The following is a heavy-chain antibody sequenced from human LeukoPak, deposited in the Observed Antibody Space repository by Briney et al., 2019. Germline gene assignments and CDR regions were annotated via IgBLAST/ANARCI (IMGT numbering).Heavy chain of an antibody. D-gene: IGHD6-6*01. CDR3: ARDKGVAARRGAFDI. V-gene: IGHV4-59*01. CDR2: NYYSGST. CDR1: GGSISSYY. J-gene: IGHJ3*02. Sequence: SETLSLTCTVSGGSISSYYWSWIRQPPGKGLEWIGYNYYSGSTNYNPSLKSRVTISVDTSKNQFSLKLSSVTAADTAVYYCARDKGVAARRGAFDIWGQGTMVTVSS.